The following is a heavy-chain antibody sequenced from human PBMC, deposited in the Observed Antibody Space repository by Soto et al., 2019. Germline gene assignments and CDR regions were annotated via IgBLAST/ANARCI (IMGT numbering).Heavy chain of an antibody. V-gene: IGHV3-15*01. CDR2: IKSKTDGGTT. CDR1: W. J-gene: IGHJ6*02. D-gene: IGHD6-19*01. CDR3: TTDREYSSGWGGDYYYGMDV. Sequence: WMSWVRQAPGKGLEWVGLIKSKTDGGTTDYAAPVKGRFTISRDDSKNTLYLQTNSLKTEDTAVYYCTTDREYSSGWGGDYYYGMDVWGQGTTVTVSS.